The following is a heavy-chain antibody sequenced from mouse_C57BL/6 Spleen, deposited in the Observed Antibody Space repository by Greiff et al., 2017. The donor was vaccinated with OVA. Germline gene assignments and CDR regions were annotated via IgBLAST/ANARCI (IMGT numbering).Heavy chain of an antibody. D-gene: IGHD4-1*01. CDR2: IYHGDGDT. CDR3: ARKDLLTGDY. V-gene: IGHV1-80*01. J-gene: IGHJ2*01. CDR1: GYAFSSYW. Sequence: QVQLKESGAELVKPGASVKISCKASGYAFSSYWMNWVKQRPGKGLEWIGQIYHGDGDTNYNGKFKGKATLTAAKSSSTAYMQLSSLTSEDTAVYVCARKDLLTGDYWGQGTTLTVSS.